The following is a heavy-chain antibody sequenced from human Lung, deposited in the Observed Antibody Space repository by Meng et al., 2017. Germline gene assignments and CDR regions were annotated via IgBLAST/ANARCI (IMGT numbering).Heavy chain of an antibody. Sequence: QVQLVQSGAEVRKPGASLQVSCETSGYIFTDFQIHWVRQAPGQGLEWMGRITPNSGGANYAQKFQGRVTMTRDTSIRTAYMDLSRLTSEDTAIYYCARDRDGYASFDHWGQGTLVTVSS. V-gene: IGHV1-2*06. CDR3: ARDRDGYASFDH. D-gene: IGHD5-24*01. CDR1: GYIFTDFQ. J-gene: IGHJ4*02. CDR2: ITPNSGGA.